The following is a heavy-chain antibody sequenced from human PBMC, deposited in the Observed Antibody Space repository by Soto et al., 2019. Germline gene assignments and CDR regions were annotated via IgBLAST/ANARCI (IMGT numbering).Heavy chain of an antibody. V-gene: IGHV4-34*01. CDR1: GGSFRGYY. CDR3: ARVEYTYNYRGLDY. D-gene: IGHD3-16*01. J-gene: IGHJ4*02. Sequence: SETLSLTCAVYGGSFRGYYWTWIRQPPGKGLEWIGEIDHSGSTNYNPSLKSRVTISVDTSKNQFSLKLASVTAADTAVYYCARVEYTYNYRGLDYWGQGTLVTVS. CDR2: IDHSGST.